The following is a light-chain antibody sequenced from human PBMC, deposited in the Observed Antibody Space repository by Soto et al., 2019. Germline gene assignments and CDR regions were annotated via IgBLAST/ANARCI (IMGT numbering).Light chain of an antibody. V-gene: IGKV2D-29*02. Sequence: DVVMTQTPLSLSVAPGQPASISFNASQSLLHITGETFLFWYLQKPGQSPQLLIYEVSTRVSGVPDRFSGSGSGTDFTLEISRVETDDVGIYYCMQSTQLPPTFGQGTRLAI. CDR2: EVS. J-gene: IGKJ5*01. CDR3: MQSTQLPPT. CDR1: QSLLHITGETF.